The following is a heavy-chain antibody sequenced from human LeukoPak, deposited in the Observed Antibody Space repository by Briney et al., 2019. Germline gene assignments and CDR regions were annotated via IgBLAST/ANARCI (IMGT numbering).Heavy chain of an antibody. J-gene: IGHJ4*02. CDR2: ISSSSYI. V-gene: IGHV3-21*01. D-gene: IGHD2/OR15-2a*01. CDR3: ARDLVYGQTRAMGDY. Sequence: GGSLRLSCAASGFTFSSYSMNWVRQAPGKGLEWVSSISSSSYIYYADSVKGRFTISRVNAKNSLYLQMNSLRAEDTAVYYCARDLVYGQTRAMGDYWGQGTLVTVSS. CDR1: GFTFSSYS.